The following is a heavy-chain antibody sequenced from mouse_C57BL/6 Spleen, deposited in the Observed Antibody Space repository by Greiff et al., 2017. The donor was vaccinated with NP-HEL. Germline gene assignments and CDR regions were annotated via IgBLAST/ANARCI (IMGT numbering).Heavy chain of an antibody. J-gene: IGHJ3*01. V-gene: IGHV14-1*01. CDR2: NDPEDGDT. CDR1: GFNIKDYY. CDR3: TIYGSSTWFAY. Sequence: EVKLMESGAELVRPGASVKLSCTASGFNIKDYYMHWVKQRPEQGLEWIGRNDPEDGDTEYAPKFQGKATMTADTSSNTAYLQLSSLTSEDTAVYYCTIYGSSTWFAYWGQGTLVTVSA. D-gene: IGHD1-1*01.